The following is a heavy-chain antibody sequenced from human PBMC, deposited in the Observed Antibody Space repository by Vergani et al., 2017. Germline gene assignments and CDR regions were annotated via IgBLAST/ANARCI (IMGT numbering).Heavy chain of an antibody. Sequence: VELVESGGGLVQPGGSLRLSCAASGFTFSDYYMSWIRQAPGKGLEWVSYISSSGSTIYYADSVKGRFTISRDNAKNSLYLQMNSLRDEDTGVYYCARDLRLLYNRFDPWGQGTLVTVSS. V-gene: IGHV3-11*04. CDR3: ARDLRLLYNRFDP. CDR2: ISSSGSTI. CDR1: GFTFSDYY. J-gene: IGHJ5*02. D-gene: IGHD1-14*01.